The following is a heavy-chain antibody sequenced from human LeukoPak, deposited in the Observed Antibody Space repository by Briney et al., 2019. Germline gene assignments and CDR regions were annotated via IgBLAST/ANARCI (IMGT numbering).Heavy chain of an antibody. CDR2: ISGSGGST. CDR3: ARDQALYYYYYDMDV. V-gene: IGHV3-23*01. CDR1: GFTFSSYA. Sequence: GGSLRLSCAASGFTFSSYAMSWVRQAPGKGLEWVSAISGSGGSTYYADSVKGRFTISRDNSKNTLYLQMNSLRAEDTAVYYCARDQALYYYYYDMDVWGQGTTVTVSS. J-gene: IGHJ6*02.